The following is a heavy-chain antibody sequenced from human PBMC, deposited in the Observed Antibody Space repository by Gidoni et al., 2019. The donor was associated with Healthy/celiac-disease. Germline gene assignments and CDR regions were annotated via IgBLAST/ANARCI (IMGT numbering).Heavy chain of an antibody. CDR1: GVPVSSNY. V-gene: IGHV3-66*01. Sequence: EVQLVESGGGLVQPGGSLRLSCAASGVPVSSNYMSWVRQAPGKGLEWVSVIYSGGSTYYADSVKGRFTISRDNSKNTLYLQMNSLRAEDTAVYYCATLPWRAQDAFDIWGQGTMVTVSS. J-gene: IGHJ3*02. CDR2: IYSGGST. CDR3: ATLPWRAQDAFDI.